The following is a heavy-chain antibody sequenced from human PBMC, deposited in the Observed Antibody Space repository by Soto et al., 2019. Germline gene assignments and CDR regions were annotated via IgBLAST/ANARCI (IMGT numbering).Heavy chain of an antibody. V-gene: IGHV5-51*01. CDR1: GYSFTSYW. CDR3: ARHGASRGWNWWFDP. CDR2: IYPGDSNT. J-gene: IGHJ5*02. D-gene: IGHD1-7*01. Sequence: GESLKISCKGSGYSFTSYWIGWVRQMPGKGLEWMGIIYPGDSNTRYSPSFQGQVTISADKSISTAYLQWSSLKASDTAMYYCARHGASRGWNWWFDPWGQGTLVTVSS.